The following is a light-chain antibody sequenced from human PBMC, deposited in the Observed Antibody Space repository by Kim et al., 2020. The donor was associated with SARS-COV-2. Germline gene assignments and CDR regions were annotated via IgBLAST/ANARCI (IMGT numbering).Light chain of an antibody. CDR3: QTWGTGNWV. J-gene: IGLJ3*02. Sequence: ASVKLTCTLSRGHGSYAIAWHQQQPEKGPRYLMQVNSDGSHSEGDGIPDRFSGSSSGAERYLTISSLQSEDEADYYCQTWGTGNWVFGGGTKLTV. CDR2: VNSDGSH. CDR1: RGHGSYA. V-gene: IGLV4-69*02.